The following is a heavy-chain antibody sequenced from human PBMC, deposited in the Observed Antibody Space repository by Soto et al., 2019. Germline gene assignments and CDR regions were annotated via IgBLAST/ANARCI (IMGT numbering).Heavy chain of an antibody. D-gene: IGHD1-1*01. CDR3: ARRNLERRGDAFDI. J-gene: IGHJ3*02. CDR1: GYSFTSYW. V-gene: IGHV5-51*03. Sequence: EVQLVQSGAEVKEPGESLKISCKGSGYSFTSYWIGWVRQMPGKGLEWMGIIYPDDSDTRYSPSFQGQVTISADKSITPAYRQWSSLKASDTAMYYCARRNLERRGDAFDIWGQGTMVTVSS. CDR2: IYPDDSDT.